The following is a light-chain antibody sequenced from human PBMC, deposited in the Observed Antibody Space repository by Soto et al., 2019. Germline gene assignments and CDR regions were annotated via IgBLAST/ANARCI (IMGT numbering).Light chain of an antibody. Sequence: DIQMTQSPSSLSASVGDRVTITCRASQSISSYLNWYQQKPGKAPKFLIYAASSLQSGVSSRFSGSGSGTDFTLTISSLQPEDFATYYCQQSYRTPLTFGPGTKVDIK. CDR1: QSISSY. V-gene: IGKV1-39*01. J-gene: IGKJ3*01. CDR3: QQSYRTPLT. CDR2: AAS.